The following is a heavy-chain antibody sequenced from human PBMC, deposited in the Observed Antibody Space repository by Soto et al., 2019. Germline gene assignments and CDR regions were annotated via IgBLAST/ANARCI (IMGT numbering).Heavy chain of an antibody. CDR2: ISSSSSYI. J-gene: IGHJ4*02. Sequence: VGPRRLYCAASGFTFSSYIMNWVRQAPWKGLEWVSSISSSSSYIYYADSAKVRFTVSRDNAKNSLYLQMNSLRAEDTPVYYCAPYCTNGVCSDTTGWGQGTLVTDSS. CDR3: APYCTNGVCSDTTG. CDR1: GFTFSSYI. V-gene: IGHV3-21*01. D-gene: IGHD2-8*01.